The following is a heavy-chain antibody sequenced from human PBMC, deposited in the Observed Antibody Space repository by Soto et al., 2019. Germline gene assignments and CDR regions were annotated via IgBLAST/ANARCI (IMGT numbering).Heavy chain of an antibody. CDR1: GGSFSGYY. D-gene: IGHD2-15*01. V-gene: IGHV4-34*01. CDR3: ARGGYCSGGSCYYNWFDP. CDR2: INHSGST. J-gene: IGHJ5*02. Sequence: QVQLQQCGAGLLKPSETLSLTCAVYGGSFSGYYWSWIRQPPGKGLEWIGEINHSGSTNYNPCLRSRVTISVDTSKNQFSLKLSSVTAADTAVYYCARGGYCSGGSCYYNWFDPWGQGTLVTVSS.